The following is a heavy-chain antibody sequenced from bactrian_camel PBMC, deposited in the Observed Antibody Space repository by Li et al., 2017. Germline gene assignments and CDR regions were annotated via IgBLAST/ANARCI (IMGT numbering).Heavy chain of an antibody. V-gene: IGHV3S53*01. CDR2: IARDDSI. CDR1: ARIYTRCR. D-gene: IGHD3*01. J-gene: IGHJ4*01. Sequence: QVQLVESGGGSVEAGGSLKLTCMASARIYTRCRLGWFRQVPGKEREMVSYIARDDSIITADAVKGRFAISQDLPKNTLYLQMNNVQIEDTAVYYCAAATYVPHGSGTRCAWNSYGQGTQVTVSS.